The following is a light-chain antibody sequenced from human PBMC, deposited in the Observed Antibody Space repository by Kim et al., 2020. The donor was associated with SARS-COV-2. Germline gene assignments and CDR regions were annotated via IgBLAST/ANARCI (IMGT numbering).Light chain of an antibody. CDR3: TSYTNSDTLV. J-gene: IGLJ2*01. CDR2: DVS. CDR1: SSDVGGHNL. Sequence: GQSITISCTGTSSDVGGHNLVSWYQQFPSKAPKLMIYDVSKRPSGVSNRFSGSKSGNTASLTISGLQAEDEADYYCTSYTNSDTLVFGGGTQLTVL. V-gene: IGLV2-14*02.